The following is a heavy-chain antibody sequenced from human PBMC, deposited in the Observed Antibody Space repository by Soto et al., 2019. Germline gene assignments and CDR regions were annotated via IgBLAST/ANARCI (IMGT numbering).Heavy chain of an antibody. CDR1: SYSICCSNW. J-gene: IGHJ4*02. CDR2: IYYSGIP. D-gene: IGHD1-26*01. Sequence: VQLQESGPGLVKPSDTLSLTCAVSSYSICCSNWWCWIRQPPGKGLEGIGYIYYSGIPYYNPSLKSRVTLSVDTSTNQFSQKLTSVTAVDTAVYYCARREIQGPIDYWGQGTLVTVPS. CDR3: ARREIQGPIDY. V-gene: IGHV4-28*01.